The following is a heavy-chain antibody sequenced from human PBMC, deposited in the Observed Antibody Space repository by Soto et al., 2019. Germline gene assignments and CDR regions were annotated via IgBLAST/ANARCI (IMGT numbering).Heavy chain of an antibody. Sequence: GGSRILPCAASEFTHSSYEMNWARQGAGKGVELVAYINSGGTTIYYADSEKGRFITTRDIAKNSLYLQMSSLRVEDTAVYYCAGRAGYSSGHFDYWGRGTLVTVSS. CDR2: INSGGTTI. J-gene: IGHJ4*02. D-gene: IGHD6-19*01. V-gene: IGHV3-48*03. CDR1: EFTHSSYE. CDR3: AGRAGYSSGHFDY.